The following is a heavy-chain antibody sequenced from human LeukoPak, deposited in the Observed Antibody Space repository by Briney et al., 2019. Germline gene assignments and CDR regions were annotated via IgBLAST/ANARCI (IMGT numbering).Heavy chain of an antibody. J-gene: IGHJ6*03. V-gene: IGHV4-59*01. Sequence: PSETLSLTCTVSGGSISSYYWSWIRQPPGKGLEWLGYIYYSGSTNYNPSLKSRVTISVDTSKNQFSLKLSSVTAADTAVYYCARERYDGWFRKLTNYYYYYMDVWGKGTTVTVSS. CDR3: ARERYDGWFRKLTNYYYYYMDV. CDR1: GGSISSYY. D-gene: IGHD3-10*01. CDR2: IYYSGST.